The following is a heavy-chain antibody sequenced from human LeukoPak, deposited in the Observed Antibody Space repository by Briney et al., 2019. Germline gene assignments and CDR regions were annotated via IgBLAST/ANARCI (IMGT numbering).Heavy chain of an antibody. V-gene: IGHV3-13*01. D-gene: IGHD3-10*01. CDR3: AKTFHHQWFPGGGGSFYC. Sequence: GGSLRLSCVASGFNFSKNDMHWVRQTTERGLEWVSAIGVAGDTYYADPVKGRFTISRENGKNSVYLQMNSLRAGDTAVYFCAKTFHHQWFPGGGGSFYCWGQGALVTGSS. CDR2: IGVAGDT. CDR1: GFNFSKND. J-gene: IGHJ4*02.